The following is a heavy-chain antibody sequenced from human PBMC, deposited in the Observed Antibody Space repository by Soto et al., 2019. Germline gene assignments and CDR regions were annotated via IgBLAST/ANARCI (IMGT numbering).Heavy chain of an antibody. CDR2: VSSSSSTI. D-gene: IGHD4-17*01. J-gene: IGHJ5*02. Sequence: VQLVESGGGLVQPGGSLRLSCAASGFTFSSYSMNWVRQAPGQGLEWVSYVSSSSSTIYYADSVKGRFTISRDNAKKSMYPEMNSMRDEDAAVYFCERGADYGDCEGNWFDPWGQGTLVTVSS. CDR1: GFTFSSYS. CDR3: ERGADYGDCEGNWFDP. V-gene: IGHV3-48*02.